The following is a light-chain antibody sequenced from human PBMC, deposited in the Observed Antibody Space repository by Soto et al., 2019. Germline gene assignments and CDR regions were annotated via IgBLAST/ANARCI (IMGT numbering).Light chain of an antibody. CDR2: ENN. J-gene: IGLJ3*02. CDR1: NSNTGNNY. V-gene: IGLV1-51*02. Sequence: QSVVTQPPSVSAAPGQKVAISCSGSNSNTGNNYVSWYQQRPGTAPKLLIYENNKRPSGIPDRFSGSKSGTSATLGITGLQTGDEDDYYCGSWDNSLSSWVFGGGTKLTVL. CDR3: GSWDNSLSSWV.